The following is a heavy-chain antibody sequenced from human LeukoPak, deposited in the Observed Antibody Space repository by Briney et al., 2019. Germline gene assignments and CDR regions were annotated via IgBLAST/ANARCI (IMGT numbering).Heavy chain of an antibody. CDR3: AKVRPPPGSGWYGGDDY. CDR1: GFTFSDYY. J-gene: IGHJ4*02. CDR2: IRSSGDDT. Sequence: GGSLRLSCAASGFTFSDYYMSWIRQAPGKGLEWVSSIRSSGDDTSSADSVKGRFTIFRDNSKSTLYLQMNSLRAEDAAIYYCAKVRPPPGSGWYGGDDYWGQGTLVTVSP. V-gene: IGHV3-23*01. D-gene: IGHD6-19*01.